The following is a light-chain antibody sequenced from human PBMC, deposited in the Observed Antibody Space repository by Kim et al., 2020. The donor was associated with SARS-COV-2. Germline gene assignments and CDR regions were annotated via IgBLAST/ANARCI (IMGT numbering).Light chain of an antibody. V-gene: IGLV1-47*01. CDR3: AAWDDSLNSWV. Sequence: ELTQPPSASGTPGQRVTISCSGSSSNIGSNYVYWYQQLPGTAPKLLIYRNNQRPSGVPDRFSGSKSGTSASLAISGLRSEDEADYYCAAWDDSLNSWVFGGGTKLTVL. J-gene: IGLJ3*02. CDR2: RNN. CDR1: SSNIGSNY.